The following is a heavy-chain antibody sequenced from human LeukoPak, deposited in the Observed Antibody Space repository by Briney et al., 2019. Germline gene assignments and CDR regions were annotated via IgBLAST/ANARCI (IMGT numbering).Heavy chain of an antibody. J-gene: IGHJ4*02. D-gene: IGHD3-10*01. CDR2: IYYSGST. CDR3: AREVAYYYGSGAYYNDY. Sequence: GSLRLSCAASGFTFSDYYMSWIRQPPGKGLEWIGYIYYSGSTNYNPSLKSRVTISVDTSKNQFSLKLSSVTAADTAVYYCAREVAYYYGSGAYYNDYWGQGTLVTVSS. CDR1: GFTFSDYY. V-gene: IGHV4-59*01.